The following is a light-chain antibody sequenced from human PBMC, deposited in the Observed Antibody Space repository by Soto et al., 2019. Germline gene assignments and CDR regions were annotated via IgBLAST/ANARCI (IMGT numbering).Light chain of an antibody. CDR2: EVN. J-gene: IGLJ3*02. CDR1: SSDVGAYTS. Sequence: QSVLTQPASVSGSPGQSITISCTGTSSDVGAYTSVSWYQHHPGKAPKVMIYEVNKRPSGISNRFSGSKSGNTASLTISGLQAEDEADYYCCSYAGSSSWVFGGGTKLTVL. V-gene: IGLV2-23*02. CDR3: CSYAGSSSWV.